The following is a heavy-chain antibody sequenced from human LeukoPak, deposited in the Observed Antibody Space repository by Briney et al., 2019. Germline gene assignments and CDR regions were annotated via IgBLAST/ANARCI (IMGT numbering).Heavy chain of an antibody. J-gene: IGHJ4*02. Sequence: GGSLRLSCTASGFTFSTFWMSWVRQAPGKGLEWVANIKQDGNEKYYVDSVKGRFTISRDNAKNSLYLQVNSLRVEDTAVYYCARAPRRCSGGSCYSSTFDYWGQGALVTVS. V-gene: IGHV3-7*01. CDR2: IKQDGNEK. CDR3: ARAPRRCSGGSCYSSTFDY. CDR1: GFTFSTFW. D-gene: IGHD2-15*01.